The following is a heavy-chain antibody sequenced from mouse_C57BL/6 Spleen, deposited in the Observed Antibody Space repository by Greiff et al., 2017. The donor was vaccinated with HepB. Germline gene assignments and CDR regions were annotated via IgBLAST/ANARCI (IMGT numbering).Heavy chain of an antibody. CDR2: IHPNSGST. CDR1: GYTFTSYW. D-gene: IGHD1-1*01. CDR3: ARSAITTVVARYAMDY. J-gene: IGHJ4*01. V-gene: IGHV1-64*01. Sequence: VQLQQPGAELVKPGASVKLSCKASGYTFTSYWMHWVKQRPGQGLEWIGMIHPNSGSTNYNEKFRSKATLTVDKSSSTAYMQLSSLTSEDSAVYYCARSAITTVVARYAMDYWGQGTSVTVSS.